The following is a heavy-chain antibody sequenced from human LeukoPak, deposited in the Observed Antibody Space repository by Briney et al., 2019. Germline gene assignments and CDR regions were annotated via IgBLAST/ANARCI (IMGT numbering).Heavy chain of an antibody. Sequence: GGSLRLSRAASGFTFTSYVMSWVRQAPGKGLEWVSSIGGGGDYTYYSDSVKGRFTISRDNSENRVYLEMKSLRAEDTAVYYCARRTASDFWGQGTLVTVSS. V-gene: IGHV3-23*01. CDR1: GFTFTSYV. CDR3: ARRTASDF. J-gene: IGHJ4*02. CDR2: IGGGGDYT. D-gene: IGHD2-21*02.